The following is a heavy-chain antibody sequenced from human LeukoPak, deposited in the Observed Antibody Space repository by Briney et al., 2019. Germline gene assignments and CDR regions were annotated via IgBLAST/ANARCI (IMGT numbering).Heavy chain of an antibody. CDR2: ISSSSTYI. CDR1: GFTFSTYS. J-gene: IGHJ4*02. V-gene: IGHV3-21*01. Sequence: GGSLRLSCAASGFTFSTYSMNWVRQAPGKGLEWVSSISSSSTYIYYADSVKGRFTISRDNAKNSLYLQMNSLRAEDTAVYYCTKGEFWSGPSHFEFWGQGTLVTVSS. CDR3: TKGEFWSGPSHFEF. D-gene: IGHD3-3*01.